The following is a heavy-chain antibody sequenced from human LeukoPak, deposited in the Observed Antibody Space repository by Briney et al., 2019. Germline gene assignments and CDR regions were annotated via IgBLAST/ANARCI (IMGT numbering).Heavy chain of an antibody. V-gene: IGHV4-39*01. D-gene: IGHD1-26*01. Sequence: SETLSLTCSVSDDSISRSSYYWGWIRQPPGKSLEWIGTFYYSGFTYYNPSLKNRVTISVDTSKNQFSLKLSSVTAEDTAVYYCARLKVGTTHPDYWGQGTLVTVSS. J-gene: IGHJ4*02. CDR2: FYYSGFT. CDR1: DDSISRSSYY. CDR3: ARLKVGTTHPDY.